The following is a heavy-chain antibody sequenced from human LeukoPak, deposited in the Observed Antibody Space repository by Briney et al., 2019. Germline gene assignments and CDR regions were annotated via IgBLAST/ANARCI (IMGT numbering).Heavy chain of an antibody. Sequence: RASVKVSCKASGYIFTNYAMHWVRQAPGQRLEWMGLINAGNGNTKYSQKFQGRVTITRDTSASTAYMELSSLRSEDTAVYYCAREYGGNYYYYGMDVCGQGTTVTVSS. J-gene: IGHJ6*02. D-gene: IGHD2-15*01. CDR3: AREYGGNYYYYGMDV. V-gene: IGHV1-3*01. CDR2: INAGNGNT. CDR1: GYIFTNYA.